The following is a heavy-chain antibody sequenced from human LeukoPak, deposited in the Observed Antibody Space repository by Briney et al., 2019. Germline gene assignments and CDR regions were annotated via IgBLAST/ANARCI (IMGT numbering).Heavy chain of an antibody. D-gene: IGHD3-10*01. J-gene: IGHJ5*02. CDR1: GFTFSNYY. V-gene: IGHV3-11*06. Sequence: GGSLRLSCAASGFTFSNYYMSWIRQAPGKGLEWVSYISSSSSYTNYEDSVKDRFTISRHNAKNSLYLQMNSLRAEDTAVYYCAVRRITMVRLVIGPDWFDPWGQGTLVTVS. CDR3: AVRRITMVRLVIGPDWFDP. CDR2: ISSSSSYT.